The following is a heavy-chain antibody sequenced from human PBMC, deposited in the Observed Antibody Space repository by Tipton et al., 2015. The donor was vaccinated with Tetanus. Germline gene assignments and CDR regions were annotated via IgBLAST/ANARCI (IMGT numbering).Heavy chain of an antibody. J-gene: IGHJ4*02. Sequence: QLVQSGGGLIQPGGSLRLSCAASGFTVSSNYMSWVRQAPGKGLEWVSVIYSGGSTYYADSVKGRFTISRDNSKNTLYLQMNSLRAEDTAVYYCAKRPPSDDRWLHFDYWGQGTLVTVSS. CDR2: IYSGGST. D-gene: IGHD5-24*01. CDR3: AKRPPSDDRWLHFDY. V-gene: IGHV3-53*01. CDR1: GFTVSSNY.